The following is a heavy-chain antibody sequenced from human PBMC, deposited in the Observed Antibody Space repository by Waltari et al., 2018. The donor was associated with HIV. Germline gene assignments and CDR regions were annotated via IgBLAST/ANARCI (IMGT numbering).Heavy chain of an antibody. CDR3: GRDLFPRLQLRSDWIDP. CDR1: GYTFNNYG. V-gene: IGHV1-18*01. Sequence: QVQLEQSGTEVKKPGASVKVSCRASGYTFNNYGITWVRQAPGKGLEWMGWISVFNANTNYAQKFQGRVTMTADTATRTVYLELRSLKSDDTAVYFCGRDLFPRLQLRSDWIDPWGQGTLVIVSS. CDR2: ISVFNANT. D-gene: IGHD1-1*01. J-gene: IGHJ5*02.